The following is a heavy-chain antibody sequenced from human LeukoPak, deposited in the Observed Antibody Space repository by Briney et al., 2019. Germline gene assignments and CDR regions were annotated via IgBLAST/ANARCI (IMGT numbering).Heavy chain of an antibody. CDR3: ARSPGIASSFDY. CDR1: GFTFSSYG. Sequence: GGSLRLSCAASGFTFSSYGMHRVRQAPGKGLEWVAVIWYDGSNKYYADSVKGRFTISRDNSKNTLYLQMNSLRAEDTAVYYCARSPGIASSFDYWGQGTLVTVSS. J-gene: IGHJ4*02. D-gene: IGHD6-13*01. V-gene: IGHV3-33*01. CDR2: IWYDGSNK.